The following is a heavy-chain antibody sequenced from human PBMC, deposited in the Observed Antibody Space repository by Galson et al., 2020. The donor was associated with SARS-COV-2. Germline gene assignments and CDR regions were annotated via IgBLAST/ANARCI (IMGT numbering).Heavy chain of an antibody. CDR3: ARSGSGGYISRFDY. CDR2: ITHNGSNK. J-gene: IGHJ4*02. D-gene: IGHD1-26*01. Sequence: SLRLTCAASGFTFSSYYMRWIRQAPGKGLEWVADITHNGSNKYYADSVKGRFTTSRDNSKNTLYLQMNSLRAEDTAVYYCARSGSGGYISRFDYWGQGTLGTVAS. CDR1: GFTFSSYY. V-gene: IGHV3-30-3*01.